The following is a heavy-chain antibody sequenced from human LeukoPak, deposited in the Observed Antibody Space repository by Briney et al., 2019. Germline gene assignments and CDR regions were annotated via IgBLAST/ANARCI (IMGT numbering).Heavy chain of an antibody. CDR3: ARDIHDSSGYYYDY. D-gene: IGHD3-22*01. Sequence: PGGSLRLSCVASGFSFSVYTMSWVRQAPGKGLEWISAVSASGDKTYYADSVKGRFTVSRDYSKDTLYLHMNSLRAEDTALYYCARDIHDSSGYYYDYWGQGTLVTVSS. CDR1: GFSFSVYT. CDR2: VSASGDKT. V-gene: IGHV3-23*01. J-gene: IGHJ4*02.